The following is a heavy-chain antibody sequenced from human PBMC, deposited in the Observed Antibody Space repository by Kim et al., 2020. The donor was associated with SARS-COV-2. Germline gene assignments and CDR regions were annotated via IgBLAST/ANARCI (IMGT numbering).Heavy chain of an antibody. V-gene: IGHV3-48*02. Sequence: KGRLTISRDNAKNSLYLQMNSLRDEDTAVYYCARDFSRRGYSGYDSSAGYWGQGTLVTVSS. D-gene: IGHD5-12*01. J-gene: IGHJ4*02. CDR3: ARDFSRRGYSGYDSSAGY.